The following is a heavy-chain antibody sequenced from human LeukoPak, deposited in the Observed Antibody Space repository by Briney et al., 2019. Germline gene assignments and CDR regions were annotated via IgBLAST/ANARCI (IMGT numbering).Heavy chain of an antibody. CDR3: ARGAHIVVVTAISSDY. CDR2: INSDGTST. CDR1: GFTFSSYW. V-gene: IGHV3-74*03. D-gene: IGHD2-21*02. Sequence: GGSLRLSCAASGFTFSSYWMYWVLQAPGKGLVWVSRINSDGTSTTYAESVKGRFTISRDNAKNTLYLQMNSLRAEDTAVYYCARGAHIVVVTAISSDYWGQGTLVTVSS. J-gene: IGHJ4*02.